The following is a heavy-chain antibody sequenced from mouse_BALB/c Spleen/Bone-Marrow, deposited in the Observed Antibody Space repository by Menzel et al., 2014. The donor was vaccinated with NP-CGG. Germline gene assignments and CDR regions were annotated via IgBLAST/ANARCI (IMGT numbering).Heavy chain of an antibody. CDR2: INSNGGST. CDR1: GFTFSSYG. Sequence: VQLKESGGGLVQPGGSLKLSCAASGFTFSSYGMSWVRQTPDKRLELVATINSNGGSTYYPDSVKGRFTISRDNAKNTLYLQMSSLKSEDTAMYYGARGLGFFDYWGQGTTLTVSS. CDR3: ARGLGFFDY. D-gene: IGHD4-1*01. V-gene: IGHV5-6-3*01. J-gene: IGHJ2*01.